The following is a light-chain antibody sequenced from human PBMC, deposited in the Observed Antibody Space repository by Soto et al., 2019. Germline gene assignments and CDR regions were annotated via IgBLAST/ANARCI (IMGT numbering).Light chain of an antibody. Sequence: DIHMTQSPSTLSGSVGYRFTITCRASQTISSWLAWYQRKPGKAPKLLIYKASTLKSGVPSRFRGSGSGTEFTLTISSLQPDDFEPYYCQHYNSYSEAFGQGTKVDIK. CDR1: QTISSW. CDR3: QHYNSYSEA. J-gene: IGKJ1*01. V-gene: IGKV1-5*03. CDR2: KAS.